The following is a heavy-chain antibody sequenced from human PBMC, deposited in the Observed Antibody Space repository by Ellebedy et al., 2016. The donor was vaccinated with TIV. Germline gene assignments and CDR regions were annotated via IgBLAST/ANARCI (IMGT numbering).Heavy chain of an antibody. CDR2: IRYSGTT. CDR1: GVSISPSSYY. V-gene: IGHV4-61*05. D-gene: IGHD1-26*01. Sequence: MPGGSLRLSCTVSGVSISPSSYYWGWIQHSPGKGLEWIGSIRYSGTTHYNPSLKSRVTTSIDMSKNQFSLKLNSVTAADTAVYYHARALGTTILFYFDYWGQGTLVTVSS. CDR3: ARALGTTILFYFDY. J-gene: IGHJ4*02.